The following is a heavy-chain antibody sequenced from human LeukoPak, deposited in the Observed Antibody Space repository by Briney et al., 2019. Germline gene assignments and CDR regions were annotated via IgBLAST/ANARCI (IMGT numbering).Heavy chain of an antibody. D-gene: IGHD4-11*01. V-gene: IGHV1-2*02. J-gene: IGHJ6*02. CDR2: TNPNSGGT. CDR1: GYTFTGYY. CDR3: ARDPHYRLYYYYGMDV. Sequence: ASVKVSCKASGYTFTGYYMHWVRQAPGQVLEWMGWTNPNSGGTNYAQKFQGRVTMTRDTSISTAYMELSRLRSDDTAVYYCARDPHYRLYYYYGMDVWGQGTTVTVSS.